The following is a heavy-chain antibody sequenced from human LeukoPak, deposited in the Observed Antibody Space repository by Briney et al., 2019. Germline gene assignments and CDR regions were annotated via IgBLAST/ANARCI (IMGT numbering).Heavy chain of an antibody. D-gene: IGHD3-10*01. CDR2: IIPILGIA. Sequence: ASVKVSCKASGGTFSSYAISWVRQAPGQGLEWMGRIIPILGIANYAQKFQGRVTITADKSTSTAYMELSSLRSEDTAVYYCANYGSGSYEPDYWGQGTLVTVSS. J-gene: IGHJ4*02. CDR1: GGTFSSYA. V-gene: IGHV1-69*04. CDR3: ANYGSGSYEPDY.